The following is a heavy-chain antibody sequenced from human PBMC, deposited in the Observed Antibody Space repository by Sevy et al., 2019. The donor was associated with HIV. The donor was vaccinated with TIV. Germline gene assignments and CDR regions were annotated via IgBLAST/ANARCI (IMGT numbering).Heavy chain of an antibody. Sequence: GGSLRLSCAASGFTFSSYSMNWVRQAPGKGLEWVSSISSSSSYRYYADSVKGRFTISRDNAKNSLYLQMNSLRSEDTAVYYCARGTAAAATSWFDPWGQGTLVTVSS. J-gene: IGHJ5*02. CDR1: GFTFSSYS. CDR3: ARGTAAAATSWFDP. D-gene: IGHD6-13*01. CDR2: ISSSSSYR. V-gene: IGHV3-21*01.